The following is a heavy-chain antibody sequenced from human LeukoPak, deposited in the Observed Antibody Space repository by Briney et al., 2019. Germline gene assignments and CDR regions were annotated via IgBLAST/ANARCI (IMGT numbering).Heavy chain of an antibody. CDR1: GGSISSSSYY. D-gene: IGHD3-22*01. Sequence: SETLSLTCTISGGSISSSSYYWGWIRQPPGKGLEWIGNIYYSGSTYYNPSLNSRVTIYVDTSKNQFSLKLSSVTAADTAVYYCARQKLGFVFYYGSTGYYYMDVWGKGTTVTISS. CDR3: ARQKLGFVFYYGSTGYYYMDV. J-gene: IGHJ6*03. V-gene: IGHV4-39*01. CDR2: IYYSGST.